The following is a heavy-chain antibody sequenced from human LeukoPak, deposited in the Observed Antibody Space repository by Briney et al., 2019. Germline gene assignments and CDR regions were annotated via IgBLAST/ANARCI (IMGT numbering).Heavy chain of an antibody. CDR3: ARDGHGLVPWYYFDS. J-gene: IGHJ4*02. Sequence: ASVKVSCKASGYTFGHYYISWVRQAPGQGLEWMGWISGYNGNTNYAQKFQDRITMTADKSTTTVYMEVRSLRSDDTAVYYCARDGHGLVPWYYFDSWGQGTLVTVSS. V-gene: IGHV1-18*01. CDR1: GYTFGHYY. D-gene: IGHD3/OR15-3a*01. CDR2: ISGYNGNT.